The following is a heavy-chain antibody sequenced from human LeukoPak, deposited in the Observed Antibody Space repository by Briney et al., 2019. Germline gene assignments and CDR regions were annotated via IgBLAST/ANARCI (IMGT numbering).Heavy chain of an antibody. CDR2: VYYTGST. V-gene: IGHV4-59*08. Sequence: SETLSLTCTVSGDSISSSYWGWIRHPPGKGLEWIGYVYYTGSTKYNPSLKSRVTISVDTSKNQFSLKLSSVTAADTAVYYCARRSQENRVTTAKNWFDPWGQGTQVTVSS. J-gene: IGHJ5*02. D-gene: IGHD4-17*01. CDR1: GDSISSSY. CDR3: ARRSQENRVTTAKNWFDP.